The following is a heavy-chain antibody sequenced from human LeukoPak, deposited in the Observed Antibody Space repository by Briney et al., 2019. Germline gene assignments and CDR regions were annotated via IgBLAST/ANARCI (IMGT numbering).Heavy chain of an antibody. CDR3: AKDIAGMGATSDY. CDR2: ISGSGGST. CDR1: GFTFSSYA. J-gene: IGHJ4*02. D-gene: IGHD1-26*01. V-gene: IGHV3-23*01. Sequence: GGSLRLSCAASGFTFSSYAMSWVRQAPGKGLEWVLAISGSGGSTYYADSVKGRFTISRDNSKNTLYLQMNSLRAEDTAVYYCAKDIAGMGATSDYWGQGTLVTVSS.